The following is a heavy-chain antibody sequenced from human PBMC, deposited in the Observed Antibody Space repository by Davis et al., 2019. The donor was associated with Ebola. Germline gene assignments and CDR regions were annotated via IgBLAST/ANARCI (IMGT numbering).Heavy chain of an antibody. CDR2: IYSSGSA. J-gene: IGHJ4*02. Sequence: LRLSCAVSGGSISSGAYSWSWIRQPPGKGLEWIGNIYSSGSAYYNPSLKSRVTISVDKSKNQFSLKLSSVTAADTAVYYCASRRALYSDTSVSSHFFDYWGQGTQVTVSS. CDR1: GGSISSGAYS. CDR3: ASRRALYSDTSVSSHFFDY. D-gene: IGHD3-22*01. V-gene: IGHV4-30-2*01.